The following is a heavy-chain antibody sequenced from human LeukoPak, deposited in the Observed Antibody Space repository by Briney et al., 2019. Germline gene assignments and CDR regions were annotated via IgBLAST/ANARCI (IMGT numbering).Heavy chain of an antibody. CDR3: ARGKPSYYYDSSAYFYNGAFDI. V-gene: IGHV3-7*01. Sequence: GGSLRLSCAASGFTFSSYWMSWVRQAPGKGREWVVNIKQDGREKYYADSGKGRFTISRDNAKNSLYLQMNSLRADDTAVYYCARGKPSYYYDSSAYFYNGAFDIWGQGTMVTVSS. CDR2: IKQDGREK. J-gene: IGHJ3*02. CDR1: GFTFSSYW. D-gene: IGHD3-22*01.